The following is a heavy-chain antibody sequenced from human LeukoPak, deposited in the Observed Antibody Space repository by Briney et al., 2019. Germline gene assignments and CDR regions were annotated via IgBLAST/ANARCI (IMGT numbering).Heavy chain of an antibody. J-gene: IGHJ4*02. D-gene: IGHD5-24*01. CDR2: IYSGGTI. CDR1: GFTVSNNY. Sequence: PGGSLTLSCAASGFTVSNNYMSWVRQAPGRGLEWISVIYSGGTIYYADSVKGRFTISRDNSKNTLFLQMNSLRAEDTAVYYCARQGRRWLARRLFDYWGQGTLVTVSS. V-gene: IGHV3-53*01. CDR3: ARQGRRWLARRLFDY.